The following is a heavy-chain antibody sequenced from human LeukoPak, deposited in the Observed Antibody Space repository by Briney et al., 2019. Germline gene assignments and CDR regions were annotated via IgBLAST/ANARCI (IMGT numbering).Heavy chain of an antibody. D-gene: IGHD4-11*01. CDR1: GGSISSGGYS. CDR2: IYHGGST. V-gene: IGHV4-30-2*01. CDR3: ARAGLPPGKEFDP. Sequence: SETLSLTCAVSGGSISSGGYSWSWIRQPPGKGLEWIGYIYHGGSTYYNPSLKSRVTISVDRSKNQFSLKLSSVTAADTAVYYCARAGLPPGKEFDPWGQGTLVTVSS. J-gene: IGHJ5*02.